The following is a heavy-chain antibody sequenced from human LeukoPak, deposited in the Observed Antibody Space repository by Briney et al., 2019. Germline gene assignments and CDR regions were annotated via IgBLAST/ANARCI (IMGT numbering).Heavy chain of an antibody. CDR2: IYYSGST. Sequence: SETLSLTCTVSGGSISRSNYYWGWIRQPPGKGLEWIGSIYYSGSTYYNPSLKSRVTISVDTSKNQFSLKLSSVTAADTAVYYCARDDGLGTFDYWGQGTLVTVPS. CDR1: GGSISRSNYY. CDR3: ARDDGLGTFDY. J-gene: IGHJ4*02. D-gene: IGHD1-1*01. V-gene: IGHV4-39*07.